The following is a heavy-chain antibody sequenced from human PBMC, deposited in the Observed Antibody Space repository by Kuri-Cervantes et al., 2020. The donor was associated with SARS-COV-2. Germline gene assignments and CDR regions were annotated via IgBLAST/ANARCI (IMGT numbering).Heavy chain of an antibody. V-gene: IGHV3-43*01. CDR2: ISWDGGST. Sequence: GGSLRLSCAASGFTFDDYTMHWVRQAPGKGLEWVSLISWDGGSTGYADSVKGRFTISRDNAKNSLYLQMNSLRAEDTAVYYCAKDDYSGSYNFDYWGQGTLVTVSS. CDR3: AKDDYSGSYNFDY. J-gene: IGHJ4*02. D-gene: IGHD1-26*01. CDR1: GFTFDDYT.